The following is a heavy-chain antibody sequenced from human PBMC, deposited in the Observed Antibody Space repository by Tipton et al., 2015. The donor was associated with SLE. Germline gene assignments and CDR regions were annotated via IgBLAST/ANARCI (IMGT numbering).Heavy chain of an antibody. V-gene: IGHV3-11*04. CDR2: ISSSGSNI. Sequence: SLRLSCAASGFTFSDYYMSWIRQAPGKGLEWVSYISSSGSNIYYADSVKGRFTISRDNAKNSLYLQMNSLRAEDTAVYYCAGGPGRRYFDWAHEEWGQGTLVTVSS. CDR1: GFTFSDYY. D-gene: IGHD3-9*01. J-gene: IGHJ4*02. CDR3: AGGPGRRYFDWAHEE.